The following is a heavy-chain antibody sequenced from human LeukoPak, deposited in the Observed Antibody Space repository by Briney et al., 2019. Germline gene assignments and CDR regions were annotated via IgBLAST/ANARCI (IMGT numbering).Heavy chain of an antibody. V-gene: IGHV4-59*01. CDR1: GRSISIYY. J-gene: IGHJ4*02. CDR2: IYYSGST. D-gene: IGHD3-22*01. Sequence: SETLSLTCTLSGRSISIYYWSWIRQPPGEGREWVGYIYYSGSTNYNPSRKGRVTISGDTSKHQFYLKLSSVTAADTAVYYCARVGDSSGYYYKFDYWGQGTLVTVSS. CDR3: ARVGDSSGYYYKFDY.